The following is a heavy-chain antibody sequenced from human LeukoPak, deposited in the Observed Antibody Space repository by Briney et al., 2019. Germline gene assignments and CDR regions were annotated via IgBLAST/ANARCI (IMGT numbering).Heavy chain of an antibody. Sequence: GGSLRLSCAASGFTFSSYEMNWVRQAPGKGLEWVSYISSSGSTIYYADSVKGRFTISRDNAENSLYLQMNSLRAEDTAVYYCARGRSTTMIVVVITPFDYWGQGTLVTVSS. CDR3: ARGRSTTMIVVVITPFDY. CDR2: ISSSGSTI. D-gene: IGHD3-22*01. J-gene: IGHJ4*02. V-gene: IGHV3-48*03. CDR1: GFTFSSYE.